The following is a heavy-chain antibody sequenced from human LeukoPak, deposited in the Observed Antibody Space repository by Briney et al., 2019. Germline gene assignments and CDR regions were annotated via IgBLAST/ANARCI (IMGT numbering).Heavy chain of an antibody. V-gene: IGHV1-69*13. CDR1: GGTFISYA. Sequence: ASVKVSCKASGGTFISYAISWVRQAPGQGLEWMGGIIPIFGTINYAQKFQGRVTITADESTSTAYMELSSLRSEDTAVYYCARDPLPVMGYDFWGFDYWGQGTLVTVSS. J-gene: IGHJ4*02. CDR3: ARDPLPVMGYDFWGFDY. D-gene: IGHD3-3*01. CDR2: IIPIFGTI.